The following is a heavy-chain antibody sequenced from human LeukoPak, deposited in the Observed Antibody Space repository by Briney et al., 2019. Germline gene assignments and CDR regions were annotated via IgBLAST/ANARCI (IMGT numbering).Heavy chain of an antibody. D-gene: IGHD5-12*01. J-gene: IGHJ4*02. CDR3: ARGGYPAKGKFDY. Sequence: GGSLRLSCAASGFTFSSYWMSWVRQTPGKGLEWVANIKVDGSEKYYVDSVKGRFTISRDNAKDSLYLQMNSLRAEDTAVYYCARGGYPAKGKFDYWGRGTLVTVSS. CDR2: IKVDGSEK. V-gene: IGHV3-7*01. CDR1: GFTFSSYW.